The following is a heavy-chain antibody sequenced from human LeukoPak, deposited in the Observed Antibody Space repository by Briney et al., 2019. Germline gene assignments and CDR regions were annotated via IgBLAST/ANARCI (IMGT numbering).Heavy chain of an antibody. D-gene: IGHD5-24*01. Sequence: GGSLRLSCAASGFTFSSYAMHWVRQAPGKGLEYVSAISSNGGSTYYANSVKGRFTISRDNSKNTLYLQMGSLRAEDMAVYYCAREGEDGYNLDHWGQGTLVTVSS. CDR2: ISSNGGST. CDR1: GFTFSSYA. CDR3: AREGEDGYNLDH. J-gene: IGHJ5*02. V-gene: IGHV3-64*01.